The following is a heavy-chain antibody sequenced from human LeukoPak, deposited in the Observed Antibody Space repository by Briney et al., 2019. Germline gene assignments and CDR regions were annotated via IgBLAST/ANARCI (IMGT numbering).Heavy chain of an antibody. CDR2: ISGTGTST. D-gene: IGHD2-2*01. CDR1: GFTFSSYA. Sequence: PGGSLRLSCTASGFTFSSYAMSWVRQAPGKGLDWVSVISGTGTSTYYADSVKGRFTISRDNSKNTLYLQMNSLRAEDTAVYYCAKDRGSSSFSLDYWGQGTLVTVSS. J-gene: IGHJ4*02. CDR3: AKDRGSSSFSLDY. V-gene: IGHV3-23*01.